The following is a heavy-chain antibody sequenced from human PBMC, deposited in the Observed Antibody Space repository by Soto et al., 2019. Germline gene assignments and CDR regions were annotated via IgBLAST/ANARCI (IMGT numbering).Heavy chain of an antibody. CDR1: GFTFDDYA. V-gene: IGHV3-9*01. CDR3: ATQAL. Sequence: GGSLRLSCAASGFTFDDYAMHWVRQAPGKGLEWVSGISWNSGSIGYADSVKGRFTISRDNAKNSLYLQMNSLRAEDTALYYCATQALWGQGTLVTVSS. J-gene: IGHJ4*02. CDR2: ISWNSGSI.